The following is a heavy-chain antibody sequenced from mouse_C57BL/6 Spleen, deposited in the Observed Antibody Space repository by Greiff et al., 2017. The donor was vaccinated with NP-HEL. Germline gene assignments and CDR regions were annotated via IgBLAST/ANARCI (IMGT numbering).Heavy chain of an antibody. Sequence: EVQLQESGPGLVKPSQSLSLTCSVTGYSITSGYYWNWIRQFPGNKLEWMGYISYDGSNNYNPSLKNRISITRDTSKNQFFLKLNSVTTEDTATYYCARDLDSSGYWYFDVWGTGTTVTVSS. CDR2: ISYDGSN. CDR1: GYSITSGYY. V-gene: IGHV3-6*01. D-gene: IGHD3-2*02. CDR3: ARDLDSSGYWYFDV. J-gene: IGHJ1*03.